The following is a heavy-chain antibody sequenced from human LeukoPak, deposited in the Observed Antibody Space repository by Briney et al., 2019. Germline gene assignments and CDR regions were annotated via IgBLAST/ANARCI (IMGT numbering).Heavy chain of an antibody. D-gene: IGHD3-3*01. J-gene: IGHJ4*02. V-gene: IGHV3-23*01. Sequence: GGSLRLSCAASGFTFTSYAMSWVRQAPGKGLEWVSSISGSGGSTNYADSVKGRFTISRANSKNPLYLQMNSLRAEDTAVYYCAKDGDTIFGVVIILFDSWGQGTLGTVSS. CDR3: AKDGDTIFGVVIILFDS. CDR2: ISGSGGST. CDR1: GFTFTSYA.